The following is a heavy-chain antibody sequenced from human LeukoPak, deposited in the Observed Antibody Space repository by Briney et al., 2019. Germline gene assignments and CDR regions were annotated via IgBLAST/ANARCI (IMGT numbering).Heavy chain of an antibody. CDR1: GFTFSDSW. J-gene: IGHJ6*02. D-gene: IGHD3-16*01. CDR3: ATYTHWVAGDV. V-gene: IGHV3-7*01. CDR2: MNQDGSAK. Sequence: GGSLRLSCAASGFTFSDSWMSWVRQAPGKGLEWVANMNQDGSAKGYVDSVKGRFTISRDNARNSLYLQMSGLRPEDTAVYYCATYTHWVAGDVWGQGTTVIVSS.